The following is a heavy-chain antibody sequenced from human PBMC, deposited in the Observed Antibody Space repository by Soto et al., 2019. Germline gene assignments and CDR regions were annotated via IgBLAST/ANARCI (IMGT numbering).Heavy chain of an antibody. CDR1: GFTVSSNY. D-gene: IGHD2-15*01. J-gene: IGHJ4*02. Sequence: RLSCAASGFTVSSNYMSWVRQAPGKGLEWVSVIYSGGSTNYADSVKGRFTISRDNSKNTLYLQMNSLRAEDTSVYYCARERVVAASDWGQGTLVTVSS. V-gene: IGHV3-66*01. CDR3: ARERVVAASD. CDR2: IYSGGST.